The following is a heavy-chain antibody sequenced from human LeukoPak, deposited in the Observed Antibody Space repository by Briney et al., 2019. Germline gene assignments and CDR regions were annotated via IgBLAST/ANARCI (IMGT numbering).Heavy chain of an antibody. CDR3: AKDGLLDY. CDR1: GFTFDDYA. J-gene: IGHJ4*02. V-gene: IGHV3-9*01. CDR2: ISWNSGSI. Sequence: GGSLRLSCAASGFTFDDYAMHWVRQAPGKGLEWVSGISWNSGSIGYADSVKGRFTISRDNAKNSLYLQMNSLRAEDTALYYCAKDGLLDYWGQGTLVTVSS.